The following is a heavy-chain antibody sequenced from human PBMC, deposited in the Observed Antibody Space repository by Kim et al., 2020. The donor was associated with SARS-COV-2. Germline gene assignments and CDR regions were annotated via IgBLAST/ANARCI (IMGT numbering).Heavy chain of an antibody. Sequence: VSVKSRITISPDKSKNQFSLQLNSVTPEDTAVYYCARDRRIAVAGTSLDYWGQGTLVTVSS. D-gene: IGHD6-19*01. J-gene: IGHJ4*02. V-gene: IGHV6-1*01. CDR3: ARDRRIAVAGTSLDY.